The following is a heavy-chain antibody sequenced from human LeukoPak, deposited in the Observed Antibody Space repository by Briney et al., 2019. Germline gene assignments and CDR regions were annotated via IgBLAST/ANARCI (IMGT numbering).Heavy chain of an antibody. CDR3: ARDGSYDFWSGYYPDY. V-gene: IGHV1-69*04. CDR1: GGTFSSYA. CDR2: VIPILGIA. D-gene: IGHD3-3*01. J-gene: IGHJ4*02. Sequence: ASVKVSCKASGGTFSSYAISWVRQAPGQGLEWMGRVIPILGIANYAQKFQGRVTITADKSTSTAYMELSSLRSDDTAVYYCARDGSYDFWSGYYPDYWGQGTLVTVSS.